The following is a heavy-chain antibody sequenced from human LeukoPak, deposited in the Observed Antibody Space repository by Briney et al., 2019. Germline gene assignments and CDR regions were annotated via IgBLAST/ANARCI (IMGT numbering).Heavy chain of an antibody. D-gene: IGHD3-10*01. CDR3: AREGLWFGELLGYFDY. CDR2: IIPILGIA. V-gene: IGHV1-69*04. Sequence: ASVKVSCKASGGTFSSYAISWVRQAPGQGLEWMGRIIPILGIANYARKFQGRVTITADKSTSTAYMELSSLRSEDTAVYYCAREGLWFGELLGYFDYWGQGTLVTVSS. CDR1: GGTFSSYA. J-gene: IGHJ4*02.